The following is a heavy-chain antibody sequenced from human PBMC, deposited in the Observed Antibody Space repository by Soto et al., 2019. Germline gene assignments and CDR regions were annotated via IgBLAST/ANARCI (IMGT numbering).Heavy chain of an antibody. J-gene: IGHJ4*02. CDR2: IYWDDDE. V-gene: IGHV2-5*02. CDR1: GFSLTTRDVG. Sequence: QITLKESGPTLVKPTQTLTLTCTFSGFSLTTRDVGVGWIRQPPGKALEWLALIYWDDDEGYSPSLKSRLTITKGTAKNQVALTITNMDPVDTSTYYCTHRPRRYSYPFDYWGQGTLVTVPS. CDR3: THRPRRYSYPFDY. D-gene: IGHD5-18*01.